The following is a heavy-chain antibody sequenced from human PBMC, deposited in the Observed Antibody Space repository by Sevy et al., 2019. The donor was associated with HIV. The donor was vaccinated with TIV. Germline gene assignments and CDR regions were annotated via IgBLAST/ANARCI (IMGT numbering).Heavy chain of an antibody. D-gene: IGHD3-16*02. CDR2: IYYSGST. CDR1: GGSISSYY. CDR3: ARGRLGGLSFLGDAFDI. V-gene: IGHV4-59*01. J-gene: IGHJ3*02. Sequence: SETLSLTCTVSGGSISSYYWSWIRQPPGKGLEWIGYIYYSGSTNYNPSLKSRVTISVDTSKNQFSLMLSSVTAADTAVYYCARGRLGGLSFLGDAFDIWGQGTMVTVSS.